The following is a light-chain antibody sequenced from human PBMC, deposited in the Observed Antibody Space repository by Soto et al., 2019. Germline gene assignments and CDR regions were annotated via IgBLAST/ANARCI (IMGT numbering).Light chain of an antibody. CDR2: GAS. J-gene: IGKJ4*01. CDR1: QSVSSN. CDR3: QPYNNWPPL. V-gene: IGKV3-15*01. Sequence: EIVMTQSPATLSVSPGERATLSCRASQSVSSNLAWYQQKPGQAPRLLIYGASTRATGIPARFSGSGSGTEITLTIRSQQSEDFAVYYCQPYNNWPPLFGGGTKVEIK.